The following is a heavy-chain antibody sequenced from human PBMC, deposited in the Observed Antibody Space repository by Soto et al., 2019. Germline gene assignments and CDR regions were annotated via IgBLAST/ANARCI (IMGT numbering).Heavy chain of an antibody. D-gene: IGHD6-25*01. CDR3: ARDRSVSAWYYVDY. CDR1: GFTFSSYA. J-gene: IGHJ4*02. Sequence: SLRLSCAASGFTFSSYAMHWVRQAPGKGLEWVAIISDDGSNKHNADSVKGRFTISRDNSRNTLFLQMNSLRAEDTAVYYCARDRSVSAWYYVDYWGQGTLVTVSS. CDR2: ISDDGSNK. V-gene: IGHV3-30-3*01.